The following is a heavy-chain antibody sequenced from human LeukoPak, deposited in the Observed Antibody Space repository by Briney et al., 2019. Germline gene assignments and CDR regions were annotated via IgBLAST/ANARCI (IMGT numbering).Heavy chain of an antibody. Sequence: GGSLRLSCAASGFTFSSYEMNWVRQAPGKGREWVSYISSSGSTIYYADSVKGRFTISRDNAKNSLYLQMNSLRAEDTAVYFCARDLGTNDAFDIWGQGTMLTVSS. CDR2: ISSSGSTI. CDR1: GFTFSSYE. D-gene: IGHD7-27*01. J-gene: IGHJ3*02. V-gene: IGHV3-48*03. CDR3: ARDLGTNDAFDI.